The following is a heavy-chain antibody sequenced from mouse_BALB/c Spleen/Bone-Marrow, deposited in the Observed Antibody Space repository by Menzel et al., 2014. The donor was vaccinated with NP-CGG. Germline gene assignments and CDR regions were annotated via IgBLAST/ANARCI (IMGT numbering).Heavy chain of an antibody. V-gene: IGHV1S132*01. CDR2: IFPGTGTT. J-gene: IGHJ2*01. CDR1: GYTFTSYW. CDR3: ASRDSSGYVPDY. D-gene: IGHD3-2*01. Sequence: QVQLQQSGAELVKPGASVELSCKTSGYTFTSYWIQWVKQRPGQGLGWIGEIFPGTGTTYYNEKFKGKATLTIDTSSSTAYMQLSSLTSEDSAVYFCASRDSSGYVPDYWGQGTTLTVSS.